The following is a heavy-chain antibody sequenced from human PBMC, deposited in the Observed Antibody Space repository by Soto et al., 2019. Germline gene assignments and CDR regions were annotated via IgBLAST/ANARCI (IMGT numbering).Heavy chain of an antibody. Sequence: EVQLVESGGGLVQPGRSLRLSCAASGFTFDDYAMHWVLQAPGKGLEGVSGISWNSGSIGYADSVKGRFTISRDNAKNSLYLQMNSLRDEDTALYYCAKVVVVAANHWYFDLWGRGTLVTVSS. V-gene: IGHV3-9*01. D-gene: IGHD2-15*01. CDR3: AKVVVVAANHWYFDL. CDR1: GFTFDDYA. CDR2: ISWNSGSI. J-gene: IGHJ2*01.